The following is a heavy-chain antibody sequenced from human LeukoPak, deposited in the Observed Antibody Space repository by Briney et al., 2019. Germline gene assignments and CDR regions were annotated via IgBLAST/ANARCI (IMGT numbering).Heavy chain of an antibody. CDR1: GYTFTSYG. J-gene: IGHJ3*02. CDR2: ISAYNGNT. Sequence: ASVKVSCKASGYTFTSYGISWVRQAPGQGLEWMGWISAYNGNTNYAQKLQGRVTMTTDTSTSTAYMELRSLRSDDTAVYYRARGDIVLMVYAMAFDIWGQGTMVTVSS. CDR3: ARGDIVLMVYAMAFDI. V-gene: IGHV1-18*01. D-gene: IGHD2-8*01.